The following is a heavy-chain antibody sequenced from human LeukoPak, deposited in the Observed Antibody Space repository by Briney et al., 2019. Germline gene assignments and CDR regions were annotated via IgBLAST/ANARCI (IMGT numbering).Heavy chain of an antibody. CDR2: FIPFLGTT. V-gene: IGHV1-69*11. J-gene: IGHJ5*02. Sequence: SVKVSCKASRGTFSRYGVSWLRPAPGQGLEWLGRFIPFLGTTSYSQKFQGRVTITADESTTAAYMQLIGLTSDDTAVYYCARDGDNDILTGYFNAWGQGTLVTVSS. CDR1: RGTFSRYG. D-gene: IGHD3-9*01. CDR3: ARDGDNDILTGYFNA.